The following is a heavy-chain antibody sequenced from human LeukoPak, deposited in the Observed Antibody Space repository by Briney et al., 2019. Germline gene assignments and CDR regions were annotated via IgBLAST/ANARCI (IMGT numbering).Heavy chain of an antibody. D-gene: IGHD4/OR15-4a*01. CDR2: IYTDGST. CDR1: GASVNDNY. V-gene: IGHV4-4*07. CDR3: ARHSRTNYNYLDY. Sequence: PSGTLSLTCTVSGASVNDNYWSWSRQPAGKTLEWIGRIYTDGSTNYNPSLKSRVAISVDTSKNQFSLKLRSVTAADTAVYYCARHSRTNYNYLDYWGQGTLVTVSS. J-gene: IGHJ4*02.